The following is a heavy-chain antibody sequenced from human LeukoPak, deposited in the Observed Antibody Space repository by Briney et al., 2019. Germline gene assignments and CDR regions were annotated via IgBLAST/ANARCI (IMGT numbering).Heavy chain of an antibody. D-gene: IGHD7-27*01. CDR1: GFSLSTSGMC. CDR2: IDWDDDK. Sequence: SGPALVKPTQTLTLTCTFAGFSLSTSGMCVSWIRQPPGKALEWLARIDWDDDKYYSTSLKTRLTISKDTSKNQVVLTMTNMDPVDTATYYCARILTGESYFDYWGQGTLVTVSS. J-gene: IGHJ4*02. V-gene: IGHV2-70*11. CDR3: ARILTGESYFDY.